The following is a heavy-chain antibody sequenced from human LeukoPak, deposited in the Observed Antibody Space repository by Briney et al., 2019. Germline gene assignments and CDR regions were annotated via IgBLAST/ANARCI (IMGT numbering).Heavy chain of an antibody. CDR2: IYYSGST. CDR1: GGSISSSSYY. V-gene: IGHV4-39*07. CDR3: ARGGYGDPPAY. Sequence: SETLSLTCTVSGGSISSSSYYWGWIRQPPGKGLEWIGSIYYSGSTYYNPSLKSRVTISVDTSKNQFSLKLSSVTAADTAVYYCARGGYGDPPAYWGQGTLVTVSS. D-gene: IGHD4-17*01. J-gene: IGHJ4*02.